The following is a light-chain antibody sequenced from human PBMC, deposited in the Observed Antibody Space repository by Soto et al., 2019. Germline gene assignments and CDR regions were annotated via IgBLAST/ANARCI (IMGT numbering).Light chain of an antibody. J-gene: IGKJ1*01. CDR2: AIS. CDR1: QTISNS. CDR3: QQSHTTPWT. Sequence: DIQMTQSPSSLSASVGDRVSITCRTSQTISNSLNWYQQKPGKAPKLLIYAISNLQSGVTSRFSGSGSGTDFTLTINSLQPADFATYHCQQSHTTPWTFGQGTEVAIK. V-gene: IGKV1-39*01.